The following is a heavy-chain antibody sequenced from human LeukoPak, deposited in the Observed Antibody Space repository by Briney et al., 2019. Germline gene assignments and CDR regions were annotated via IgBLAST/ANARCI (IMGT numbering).Heavy chain of an antibody. CDR2: ISGSGGST. D-gene: IGHD2-2*01. V-gene: IGHV3-23*01. CDR3: AKPGSSDIVVVPAAIPYYYYYYYMDV. CDR1: GFTFSRYA. Sequence: PGGSLRLSCAASGFTFSRYAMSWVRQAPGKGLEWVSAISGSGGSTYYADSVKGRFTISRDNSKNTVYLQMNSLRAEDTAVYCCAKPGSSDIVVVPAAIPYYYYYYYMDVWGKGTTVTVSS. J-gene: IGHJ6*03.